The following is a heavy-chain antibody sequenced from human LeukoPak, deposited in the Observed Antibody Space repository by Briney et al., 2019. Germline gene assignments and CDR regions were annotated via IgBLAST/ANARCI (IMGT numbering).Heavy chain of an antibody. CDR2: IYYSGNT. V-gene: IGHV4-39*01. CDR3: ARYLRSSGTYYFDY. D-gene: IGHD3-22*01. Sequence: SETLSLTCTVSGGSISSGSYDWGWIRQPPGKGLEWIGKIYYSGNTYFNPSLKSRVTISVDTSKNQFSLKLTSVTAADTAIYYCARYLRSSGTYYFDYWGQGTLVTVSS. CDR1: GGSISSGSYD. J-gene: IGHJ4*02.